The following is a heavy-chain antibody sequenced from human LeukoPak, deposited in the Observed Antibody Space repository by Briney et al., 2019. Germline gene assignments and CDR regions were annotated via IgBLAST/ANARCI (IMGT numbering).Heavy chain of an antibody. J-gene: IGHJ5*02. Sequence: SETLSLTCTVSGGSISSYYWSWIRQPPGKGLEWIGEINHSGSTNYNPSLKSRVTISVDASKNQFSLKLSSVTAADTAVYYCAMRRSSSAGFDPWGQGTLVTVSS. CDR2: INHSGST. CDR1: GGSISSYY. CDR3: AMRRSSSAGFDP. V-gene: IGHV4-34*01. D-gene: IGHD6-6*01.